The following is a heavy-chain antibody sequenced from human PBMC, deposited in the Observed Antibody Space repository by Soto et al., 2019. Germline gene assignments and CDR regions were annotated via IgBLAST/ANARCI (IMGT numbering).Heavy chain of an antibody. Sequence: SETLSLTCAVSGYSISSGYYWGWIRQPPGKGLEWIGSIYHSGSTYYNPSLKSRVTISVDTSKNQFSLKLSSVTAADTAVYYCSRGSKRQQDHDAFDILGQGTMVTVSS. CDR2: IYHSGST. CDR1: GYSISSGYY. D-gene: IGHD6-13*01. V-gene: IGHV4-38-2*01. CDR3: SRGSKRQQDHDAFDI. J-gene: IGHJ3*02.